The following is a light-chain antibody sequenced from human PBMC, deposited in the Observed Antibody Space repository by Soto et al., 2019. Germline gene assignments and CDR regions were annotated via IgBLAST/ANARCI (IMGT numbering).Light chain of an antibody. J-gene: IGKJ4*01. CDR2: GAS. CDR1: QTVSRN. Sequence: EVVMTQSPATLSVSPGERATLSCRASQTVSRNLAWYQQKPGQAPRLLIYGASTRATGVPARFSGSGSGTQFTLTISSLQSEDSAVYSCQQYNHWPPLTFGGGTKVDIK. V-gene: IGKV3-15*01. CDR3: QQYNHWPPLT.